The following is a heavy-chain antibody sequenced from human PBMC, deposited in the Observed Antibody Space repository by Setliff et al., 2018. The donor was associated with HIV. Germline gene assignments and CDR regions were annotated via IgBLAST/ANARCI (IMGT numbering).Heavy chain of an antibody. D-gene: IGHD2-21*02. CDR3: VKAGDPTGFFYFYLDV. J-gene: IGHJ6*03. CDR1: GLIFSSYE. CDR2: ISSSSSYI. V-gene: IGHV3-21*01. Sequence: GGSLRLSCAASGLIFSSYETNWVRQAPGKGLEWVSSISSSSSYIYYADSVKGRFTISRDNSKNTLYLQMGRLRNEDTAVYYCVKAGDPTGFFYFYLDVWGKGTSVTVSS.